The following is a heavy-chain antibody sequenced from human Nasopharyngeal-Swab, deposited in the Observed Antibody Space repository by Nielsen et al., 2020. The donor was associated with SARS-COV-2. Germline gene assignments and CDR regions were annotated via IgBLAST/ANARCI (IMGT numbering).Heavy chain of an antibody. CDR1: GCSVISVSYS. V-gene: IGHV4-61*01. Sequence: GSLRLSCTVSGCSVISVSYSWTWIRQPPGKGLEWIGYIYYTGSTDYNPSLKSRLTISRDTSKNQFSLKLTSVTAADTAVYFCARIDYYRARSFDSWGQGTLVTVSS. D-gene: IGHD3-22*01. CDR3: ARIDYYRARSFDS. CDR2: IYYTGST. J-gene: IGHJ4*02.